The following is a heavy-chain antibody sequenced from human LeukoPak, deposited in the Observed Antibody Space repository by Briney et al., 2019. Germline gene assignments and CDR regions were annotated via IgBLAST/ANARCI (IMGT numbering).Heavy chain of an antibody. J-gene: IGHJ6*03. CDR1: GGTFSSYA. Sequence: SVKVSCKASGGTFSSYAISWVRQAPGQGLEWMGGIIPIFGTANYAQKFQGRVTITADKSTSTVYMELSSLRSEDTAVYYCARDRVTMVRGVIMEYYYYYMDVWGKGTTVTVSS. CDR3: ARDRVTMVRGVIMEYYYYYMDV. CDR2: IIPIFGTA. V-gene: IGHV1-69*06. D-gene: IGHD3-10*01.